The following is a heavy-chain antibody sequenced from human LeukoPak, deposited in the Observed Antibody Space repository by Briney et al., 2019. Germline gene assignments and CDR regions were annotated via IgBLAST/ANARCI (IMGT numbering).Heavy chain of an antibody. CDR1: GYSISSDYY. D-gene: IGHD3-22*01. CDR3: ASRITMIVVANHAFDI. J-gene: IGHJ3*02. Sequence: SETLSLTCTVSGYSISSDYYWGWIRQPPGKGLEWIGSIYHSGSTYYNPSLKSRVTISVDTSKNQFSLKLSSVTAADTAVYYCASRITMIVVANHAFDIWGQGTMVTVSS. CDR2: IYHSGST. V-gene: IGHV4-38-2*02.